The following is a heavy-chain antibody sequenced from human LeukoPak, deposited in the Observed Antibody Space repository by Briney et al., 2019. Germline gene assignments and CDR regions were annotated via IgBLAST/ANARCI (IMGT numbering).Heavy chain of an antibody. CDR1: GFTFSSYA. J-gene: IGHJ6*03. CDR3: ARVGRIDGYFRYYYYMDV. CDR2: ISSNGGST. D-gene: IGHD5-18*01. Sequence: GGSLRLSCAASGFTFSSYAMHWVRQAPGKGLEYVSAISSNGGSTYYANSVKGRFTISRDNSKNTLYLQMGGLRVEDMAVYYCARVGRIDGYFRYYYYMDVWGKGTTVTISS. V-gene: IGHV3-64*01.